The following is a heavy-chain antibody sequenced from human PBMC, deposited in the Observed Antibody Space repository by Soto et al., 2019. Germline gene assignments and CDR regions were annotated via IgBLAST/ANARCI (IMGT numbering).Heavy chain of an antibody. D-gene: IGHD3-10*01. CDR2: IRSKAYGETT. V-gene: IGHV3-49*03. CDR1: GFTFGDYA. Sequence: GGSLRLSCTASGFTFGDYAMSWFRQAPGKGLEWVGFIRSKAYGETTEYAASVKGRFTISRDDSKSIAYLQMNSLKTEDTAVYYCTRDVYYGSGSYYGYYYGMDVWGQGTTVTVSS. CDR3: TRDVYYGSGSYYGYYYGMDV. J-gene: IGHJ6*02.